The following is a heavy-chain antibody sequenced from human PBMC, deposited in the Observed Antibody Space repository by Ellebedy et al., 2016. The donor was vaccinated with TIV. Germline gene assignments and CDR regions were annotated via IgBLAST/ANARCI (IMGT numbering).Heavy chain of an antibody. CDR3: ASYVDTAMVFDY. CDR1: GFTFSIHG. CDR2: ISGSDGST. D-gene: IGHD5-18*01. V-gene: IGHV3-23*01. Sequence: PGGSLRLSCAASGFTFSIHGMHWVRQAPGKGLEWVAAISGSDGSTYYADSVKGRFPISRDNSKNTLYLQMNSLRAEDTDVYYCASYVDTAMVFDYWGQGTLVTVSS. J-gene: IGHJ4*02.